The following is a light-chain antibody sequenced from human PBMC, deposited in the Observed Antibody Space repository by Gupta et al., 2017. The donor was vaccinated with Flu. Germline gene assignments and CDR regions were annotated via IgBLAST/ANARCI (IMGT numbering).Light chain of an antibody. J-gene: IGKJ4*01. V-gene: IGKV3-11*01. CDR3: QQRSNWPPLS. CDR2: EAS. Sequence: ERATLSCRASQSVSSYLAWYQQKPGQAPRLLIFEASNRATGSPARFSGSGSGTDFTLTISSLEPEDFAVYYCQQRSNWPPLSFGGGTKVEIK. CDR1: QSVSSY.